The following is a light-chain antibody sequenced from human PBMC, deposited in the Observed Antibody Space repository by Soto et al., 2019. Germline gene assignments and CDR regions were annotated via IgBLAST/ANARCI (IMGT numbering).Light chain of an antibody. CDR3: QQDNAWPLT. V-gene: IGKV3-15*01. CDR2: GAS. J-gene: IGKJ4*01. Sequence: EIVMTQSPATLSVSPGERATLSCRASQSVSNNLAWYQQKPGQAPRLLLYGASTRAAGLPARFSGSGSGTEFTLTISSLQSEDVALFYCQQDNAWPLTFGGGTKVEIK. CDR1: QSVSNN.